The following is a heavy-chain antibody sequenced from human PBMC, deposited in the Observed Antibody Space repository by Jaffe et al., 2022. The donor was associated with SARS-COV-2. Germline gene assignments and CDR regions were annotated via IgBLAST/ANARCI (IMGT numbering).Heavy chain of an antibody. CDR3: AKDHGPGSSPQFYYGMDV. Sequence: EMQLLESGGGFVQPGGSLRLSCAVSGFTFDSYAMNWVRQAPGKGLEWVSGISDSGGTTYYADSVKGRFTISRDNSKNTVYLQMNSLRAEDAAIYYCAKDHGPGSSPQFYYGMDVWGQGTTVTVSS. D-gene: IGHD6-6*01. CDR1: GFTFDSYA. J-gene: IGHJ6*02. V-gene: IGHV3-23*01. CDR2: ISDSGGTT.